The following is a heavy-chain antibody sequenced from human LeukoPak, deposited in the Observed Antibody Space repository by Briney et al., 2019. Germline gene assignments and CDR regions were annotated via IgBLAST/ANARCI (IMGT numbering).Heavy chain of an antibody. Sequence: PGRSLRLSCAASGFTFSSYAMHWVRQAPGKGLEWVAVITCDGSNKYYADSVKGRFTISRNNSKNTLYLQMNSLRAEDTAVYYCARDRIVGSYYFDYWGQGTLVTVSS. CDR2: ITCDGSNK. V-gene: IGHV3-30-3*01. J-gene: IGHJ4*02. D-gene: IGHD1-26*01. CDR3: ARDRIVGSYYFDY. CDR1: GFTFSSYA.